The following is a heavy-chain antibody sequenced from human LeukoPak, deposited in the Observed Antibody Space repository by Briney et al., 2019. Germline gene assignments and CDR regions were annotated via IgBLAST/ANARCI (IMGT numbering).Heavy chain of an antibody. Sequence: PGRSLRLSCAASGFTFSSYAMTWVRQAPGKGLEWVAVISYDGSNKYCADSVKGRFTISRDNSKNTLYLQMNSLRAEDTAVYYCARDHGGIYYYYYGMDVWGQGTTVTVSS. D-gene: IGHD2-15*01. CDR2: ISYDGSNK. CDR1: GFTFSSYA. CDR3: ARDHGGIYYYYYGMDV. J-gene: IGHJ6*02. V-gene: IGHV3-30-3*01.